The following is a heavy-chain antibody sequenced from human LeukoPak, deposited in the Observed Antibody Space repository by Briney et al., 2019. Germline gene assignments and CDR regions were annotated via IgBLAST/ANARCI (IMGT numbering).Heavy chain of an antibody. J-gene: IGHJ4*02. D-gene: IGHD6-13*01. CDR3: XXXXXXXXXIALDS. V-gene: IGHV3-23*01. CDR2: ISGSGGST. Sequence: GGSLRLSCAASGFTFSTYAMSWVRQAPGKGLEWVSAISGSGGSTYYADSVKGRFTISRDNSKNTLYLQMNSLRAEDTSIYFCXXXXXXXXXIALDSWGQGTLVTVSS. CDR1: GFTFSTYA.